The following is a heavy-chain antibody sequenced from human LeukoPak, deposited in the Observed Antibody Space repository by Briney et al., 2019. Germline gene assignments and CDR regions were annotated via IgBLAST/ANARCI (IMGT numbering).Heavy chain of an antibody. J-gene: IGHJ4*02. CDR2: IYYSGST. Sequence: SETLPLTCTFSGCFFSSYDWSWIRQPPGKGLEWIGYIYYSGSTNYNPSLKSRVTISVDTSKNQFSLKLRSVTAAGTDVYYRAMHVITVGNEYWSMHFVWWGQGTLVTVSS. CDR1: GCFFSSYD. D-gene: IGHD1-20*01. CDR3: AMHVITVGNEYWSMHFVW. V-gene: IGHV4-59*08.